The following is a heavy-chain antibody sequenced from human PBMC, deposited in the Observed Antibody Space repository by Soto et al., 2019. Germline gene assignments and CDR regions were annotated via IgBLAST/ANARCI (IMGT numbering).Heavy chain of an antibody. J-gene: IGHJ4*02. CDR3: ASLLNWAYYGDPMYYFDY. CDR1: GFTFSSYW. V-gene: IGHV3-7*01. D-gene: IGHD4-17*01. Sequence: GGSLRLSCAASGFTFSSYWMSWVRQAPGKGLEWVANIKQDGSEKYYVDSVKGRFTISRDNAKNSLYLQMNSLRAEDTAVYYCASLLNWAYYGDPMYYFDYWGQGTLVTVSS. CDR2: IKQDGSEK.